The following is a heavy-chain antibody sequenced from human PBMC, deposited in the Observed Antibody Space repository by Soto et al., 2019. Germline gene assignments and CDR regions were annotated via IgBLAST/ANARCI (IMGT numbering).Heavy chain of an antibody. CDR3: ARESRFLEWLSLNWFDP. D-gene: IGHD3-3*01. CDR2: SSSSSSTI. CDR1: GFTFSSYS. V-gene: IGHV3-48*02. Sequence: EVQLVESGGGLVQPGGSLRLSCAASGFTFSSYSMNWVRQAPGKGLEWVSYSSSSSSTIYYADSVKGRFTISRDNAKNSLYLQMNSLRDEETAVYYCARESRFLEWLSLNWFDPWGQGTLVTVSS. J-gene: IGHJ5*02.